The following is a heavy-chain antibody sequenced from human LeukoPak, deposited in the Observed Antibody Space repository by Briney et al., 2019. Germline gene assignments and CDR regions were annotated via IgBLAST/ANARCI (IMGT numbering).Heavy chain of an antibody. CDR2: INHSGST. Sequence: SETLSLTCAVYGGSFSGYYWSWIRQPPGKGLEWIGEINHSGSTNYNPSLKSRVTISVDTSKNQFSLKLSSMTAADTAGYYCARGRRANWGSAPIDYWGQGTLVTVSS. CDR3: ARGRRANWGSAPIDY. J-gene: IGHJ4*02. V-gene: IGHV4-34*01. CDR1: GGSFSGYY. D-gene: IGHD7-27*01.